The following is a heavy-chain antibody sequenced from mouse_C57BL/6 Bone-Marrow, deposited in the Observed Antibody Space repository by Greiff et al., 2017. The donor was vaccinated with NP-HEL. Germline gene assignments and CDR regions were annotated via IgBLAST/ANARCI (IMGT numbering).Heavy chain of an antibody. CDR2: IDPSDSYT. D-gene: IGHD2-4*01. CDR3: ARLGDYDEGEAMDY. CDR1: GYTFTSYW. Sequence: QVQLQQPGAELVRPGTSVKLSCKASGYTFTSYWMHWVKQRPGQGLEWIGVIDPSDSYTNYTQKFKGKATLTVDTYSSTAYMQLSSRASEDSAVYYCARLGDYDEGEAMDYWGQGTAVTVSS. J-gene: IGHJ4*01. V-gene: IGHV1-59*01.